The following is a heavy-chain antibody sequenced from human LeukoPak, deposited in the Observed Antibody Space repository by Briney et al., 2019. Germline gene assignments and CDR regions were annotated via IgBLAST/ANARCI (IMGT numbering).Heavy chain of an antibody. CDR1: GFSFSSYW. D-gene: IGHD1-26*01. CDR3: ARDRTSGSYSLDY. Sequence: GGSLRLSCAASGFSFSSYWMHWVRQTPGKGLVWVSRVNSDGKTTTYADTVKGRFTISRDNAKNSLYLQMNSLRAEDTAVYYCARDRTSGSYSLDYWGQGTLVTVSS. J-gene: IGHJ4*02. V-gene: IGHV3-74*01. CDR2: VNSDGKTT.